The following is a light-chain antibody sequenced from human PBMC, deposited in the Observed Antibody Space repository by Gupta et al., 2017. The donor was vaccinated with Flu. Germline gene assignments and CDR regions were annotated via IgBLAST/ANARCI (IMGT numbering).Light chain of an antibody. CDR1: SSEVGDYDY. CDR2: EVK. V-gene: IGLV2-14*01. Sequence: TSSEVGDYDYVSWYKQHPGQAPKLILYEVKNRPSGISDRVSGSKSGKTASLTISGLQAEDEAHYFCSSYTRIDTVVFGGGTKLTVL. J-gene: IGLJ3*02. CDR3: SSYTRIDTVV.